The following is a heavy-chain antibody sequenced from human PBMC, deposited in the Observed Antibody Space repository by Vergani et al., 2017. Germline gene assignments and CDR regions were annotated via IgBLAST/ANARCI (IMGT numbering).Heavy chain of an antibody. Sequence: QVQLVQSGSELKKPGASVKVSCKASGYTFTSYAMSWVRQAPGQGLEWMGRIIPILGIANYAQKFQGRVTITADKSTSTAYMELSSLRSEDTAVYYCARNSVTTSPAEYFQHWGQGTLVTVSS. J-gene: IGHJ1*01. CDR3: ARNSVTTSPAEYFQH. CDR1: GYTFTSYA. D-gene: IGHD4-17*01. V-gene: IGHV1-69*09. CDR2: IIPILGIA.